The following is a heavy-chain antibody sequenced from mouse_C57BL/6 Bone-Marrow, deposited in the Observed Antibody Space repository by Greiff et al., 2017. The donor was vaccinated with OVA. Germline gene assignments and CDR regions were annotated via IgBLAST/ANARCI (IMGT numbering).Heavy chain of an antibody. CDR2: IYPGDGDT. CDR1: GYAFSSSW. V-gene: IGHV1-82*01. CDR3: AAYFRKWFAY. Sequence: QVQLQQSGPELVKPGASVKISCKASGYAFSSSWMNWVKQRPGQGLEWIGRIYPGDGDTNYNGKFKGKATLTADKTSSTAYMQLSSLTSEDSAVYFCAAYFRKWFAYWGQGTLVTVSA. D-gene: IGHD2-14*01. J-gene: IGHJ3*01.